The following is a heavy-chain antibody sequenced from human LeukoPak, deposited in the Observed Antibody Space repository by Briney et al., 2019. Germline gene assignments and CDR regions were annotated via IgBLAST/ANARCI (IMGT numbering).Heavy chain of an antibody. V-gene: IGHV1-18*01. CDR3: ARDDDYGSGSYYNLDY. CDR1: GYTFTSYG. CDR2: ISAYNGNT. J-gene: IGHJ4*02. Sequence: ASVKVSCXASGYTFTSYGISWVRQAPGQGLEWMGWISAYNGNTNYAQKLQGRVTMTTDTSTSTAYMELRSLRSDDTAVYYCARDDDYGSGSYYNLDYWGQGTLVTVSS. D-gene: IGHD3-10*01.